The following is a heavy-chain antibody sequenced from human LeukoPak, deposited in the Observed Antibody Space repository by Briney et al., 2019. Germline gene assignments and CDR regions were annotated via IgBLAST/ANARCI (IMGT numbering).Heavy chain of an antibody. CDR1: GGSISSSSYY. D-gene: IGHD2-2*01. CDR3: ARSDIVVVPAAWGSSWYEVQQYFQH. CDR2: IYYSGST. V-gene: IGHV4-39*07. J-gene: IGHJ1*01. Sequence: SETLSLTCTVSGGSISSSSYYWGWIRQPPGKGLEWIGSIYYSGSTYYNPSLKSRVTISVDTSKNQFSLKLSSVTAADTAVYYCARSDIVVVPAAWGSSWYEVQQYFQHWGQGTLVTVSS.